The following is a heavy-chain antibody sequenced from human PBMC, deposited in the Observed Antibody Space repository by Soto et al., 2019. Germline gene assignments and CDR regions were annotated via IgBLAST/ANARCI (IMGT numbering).Heavy chain of an antibody. V-gene: IGHV3-53*01. J-gene: IGHJ4*02. CDR1: GFTVSSNY. D-gene: IGHD6-6*01. Sequence: GGSLRLSCAASGFTVSSNYMNWVRQAPGKGLEWVSIIYSDGTTSYADSVKGRFTISRDNFKNPLHLQMNSLRAEDTAVYYCAILSNWGQGTLVTVSS. CDR2: IYSDGTT. CDR3: AILSN.